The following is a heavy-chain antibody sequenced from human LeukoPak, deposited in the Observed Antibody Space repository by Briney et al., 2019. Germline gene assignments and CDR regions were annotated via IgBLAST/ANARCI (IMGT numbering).Heavy chain of an antibody. CDR2: INHSGST. Sequence: SETLSLTCAVYGGSFSGYYWSWIRQPPGKGLEWIGEINHSGSTNYNPSLKSRVTISVDTSKNQFSLKLSSVTAADTAAYYCARARSGWSLDYWGQGTLVTVSS. J-gene: IGHJ4*02. V-gene: IGHV4-34*01. CDR3: ARARSGWSLDY. D-gene: IGHD6-19*01. CDR1: GGSFSGYY.